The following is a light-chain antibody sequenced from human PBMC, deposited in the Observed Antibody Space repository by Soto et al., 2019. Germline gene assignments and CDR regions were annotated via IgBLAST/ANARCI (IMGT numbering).Light chain of an antibody. V-gene: IGLV2-23*01. CDR2: EGS. J-gene: IGLJ2*01. Sequence: QSALTQPASVSGSPGQSITISCTGTSSDVGSYNLVSWYQQHPGKAPKLMIYEGSKRPSGVSNRFSGSKSGNTASLTISGVQAEDEAEYYCCSYAGSAVAFGGGT. CDR1: SSDVGSYNL. CDR3: CSYAGSAVA.